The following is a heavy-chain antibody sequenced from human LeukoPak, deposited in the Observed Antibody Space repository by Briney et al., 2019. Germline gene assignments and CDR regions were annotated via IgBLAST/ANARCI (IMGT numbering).Heavy chain of an antibody. CDR3: ARSSSGYSSYFDY. J-gene: IGHJ4*02. D-gene: IGHD3-22*01. V-gene: IGHV5-51*01. CDR2: IYPGDSDT. Sequence: GESLKISCXGSGYSFTSYWIGWARQMAGKGLEWMRIIYPGDSDTRYSPSFQGQVTISADKSISTAYLQWSSLKASDTAMYYCARSSSGYSSYFDYWGQGTLVTVSS. CDR1: GYSFTSYW.